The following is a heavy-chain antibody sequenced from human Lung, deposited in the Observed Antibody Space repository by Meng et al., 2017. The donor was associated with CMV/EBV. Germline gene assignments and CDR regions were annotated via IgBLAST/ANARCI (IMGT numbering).Heavy chain of an antibody. Sequence: ASVXVSXXASGYTFTAYYIHWVRQAPGEGLEWLGWINPDSGGTNFAQKVQDRVTMTRDTSITTAYMELTRLRSDDTAVYYCAREVTYFDFWSGHGQGQRWFESWGQGTXVTVSS. CDR2: INPDSGGT. CDR3: AREVTYFDFWSGHGQGQRWFES. J-gene: IGHJ5*01. CDR1: GYTFTAYY. D-gene: IGHD3-3*01. V-gene: IGHV1-2*02.